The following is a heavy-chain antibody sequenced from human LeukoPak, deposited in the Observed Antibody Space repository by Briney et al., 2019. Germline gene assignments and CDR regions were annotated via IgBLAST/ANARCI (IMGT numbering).Heavy chain of an antibody. V-gene: IGHV3-53*01. J-gene: IGHJ6*03. CDR3: ASHYYYYYMDV. CDR1: GFTVSSNY. CDR2: IYSAGST. Sequence: GGSLRLSCAASGFTVSSNYMSWVRQAPGKGLEWVSVIYSAGSTYYADSVKGRFTISRDNSKNTLYLQMNSLRAEDTAVYYCASHYYYYYMDVWGKGTTVTVSS.